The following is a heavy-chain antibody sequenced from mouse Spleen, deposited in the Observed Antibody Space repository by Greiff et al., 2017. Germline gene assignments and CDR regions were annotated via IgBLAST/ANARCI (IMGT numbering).Heavy chain of an antibody. CDR3: ARSLSTMITEGFAY. CDR1: GFNITDYY. Sequence: EVQLQQSGAELVKPGASVKLSCTASGFNITDYYMHWVKQRTEQGLEWIGRIDPEDGETKYAPKFQGKATITADTSSNTAYLQLSSLTSEDTAVYYCARSLSTMITEGFAYWGQGTLVTVSA. V-gene: IGHV14-2*01. J-gene: IGHJ3*01. CDR2: IDPEDGET. D-gene: IGHD2-4*01.